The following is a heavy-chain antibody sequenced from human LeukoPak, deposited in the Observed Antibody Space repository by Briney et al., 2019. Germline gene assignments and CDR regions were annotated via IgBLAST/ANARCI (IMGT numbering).Heavy chain of an antibody. J-gene: IGHJ4*02. D-gene: IGHD1-26*01. CDR3: ARDTTGY. V-gene: IGHV4-34*01. Sequence: SETLSLTCAVYGGSFSGYYWSWIRQPPGKGLEWIGEINHSGSTNYNPSLKSRVTISVDTSKNQFSLKLSSVTAVDTAVYYCARDTTGYWGQGTLVTVSS. CDR1: GGSFSGYY. CDR2: INHSGST.